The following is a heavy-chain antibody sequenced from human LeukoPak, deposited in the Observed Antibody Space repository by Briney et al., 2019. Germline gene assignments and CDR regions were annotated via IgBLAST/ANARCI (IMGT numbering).Heavy chain of an antibody. D-gene: IGHD2-2*01. CDR1: GYTFTSYY. J-gene: IGHJ6*02. Sequence: ASVKVSCKASGYTFTSYYMHWVRQAPGQGLEWMGIINPSGGSTSYAQKFQGRVTMTRDTSTSTVYMELSSLRSEDTAVHYCARDYNPYCSSTSCYAGDYYYYGMDVWGQGTTVTVSS. CDR2: INPSGGST. V-gene: IGHV1-46*01. CDR3: ARDYNPYCSSTSCYAGDYYYYGMDV.